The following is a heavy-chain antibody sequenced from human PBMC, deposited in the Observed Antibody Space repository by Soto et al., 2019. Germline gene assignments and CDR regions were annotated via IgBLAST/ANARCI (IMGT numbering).Heavy chain of an antibody. CDR2: IIPIFGTA. Sequence: QVPLVQSGAEVKKPGSSVKVSCKASGGTFSSYAISWVRQAPGQGLEWMGGIIPIFGTANYAQKFQGRVTITADKSTSTAYMELSSLRSEDTAVYYCARDSWEELLHNYGMDVWGQGTTVTVSS. J-gene: IGHJ6*02. D-gene: IGHD1-26*01. CDR3: ARDSWEELLHNYGMDV. CDR1: GGTFSSYA. V-gene: IGHV1-69*06.